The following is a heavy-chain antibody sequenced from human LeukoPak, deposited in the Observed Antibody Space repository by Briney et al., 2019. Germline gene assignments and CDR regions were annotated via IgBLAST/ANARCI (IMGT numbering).Heavy chain of an antibody. CDR1: GGSISSYY. D-gene: IGHD6-6*01. CDR3: ARQMPLVAGYYYYGMDV. V-gene: IGHV4-59*08. CDR2: IYYSGST. Sequence: SETLSLTCTVSGGSISSYYWSWIRQPPGKGLEWIGYIYYSGSTNYNPSLKSRVTISVDTSKNQFSLKLSSVTAADTAVYYCARQMPLVAGYYYYGMDVWGQGTTVTVSS. J-gene: IGHJ6*02.